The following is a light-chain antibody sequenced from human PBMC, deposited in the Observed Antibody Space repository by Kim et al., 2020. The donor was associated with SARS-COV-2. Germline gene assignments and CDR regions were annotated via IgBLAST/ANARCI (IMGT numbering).Light chain of an antibody. CDR3: QQYAYWRA. CDR1: QSISSS. V-gene: IGKV3-15*01. Sequence: SRAPGERATLSCRASQSISSSLAWYQQKPGQAPRVLIYGASARATGIPARFSGSGSGTEFTLTISNVQSEDFAVYYCQQYAYWRAFGQGTRLEIK. J-gene: IGKJ5*01. CDR2: GAS.